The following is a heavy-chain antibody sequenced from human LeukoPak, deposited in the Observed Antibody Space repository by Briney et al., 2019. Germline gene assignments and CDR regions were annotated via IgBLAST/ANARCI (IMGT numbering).Heavy chain of an antibody. CDR2: INPGNSDT. D-gene: IGHD6-13*01. CDR1: GYGFTTCW. Sequence: GESLKISCKGSGYGFTTCWIGWVRQMPGKGLEWMGVINPGNSDTRYSPSFQGQVTISADKSITTAYLQWSSLKASDTAMYYCARLRWAAGDGYYFDYWGQGTLVTVSS. CDR3: ARLRWAAGDGYYFDY. J-gene: IGHJ4*02. V-gene: IGHV5-51*01.